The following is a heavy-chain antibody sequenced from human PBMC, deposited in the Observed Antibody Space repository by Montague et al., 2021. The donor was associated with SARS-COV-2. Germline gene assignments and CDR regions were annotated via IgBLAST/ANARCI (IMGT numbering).Heavy chain of an antibody. D-gene: IGHD4-23*01. J-gene: IGHJ4*02. CDR1: GGPIDGNH. V-gene: IGHV4-59*01. CDR3: AMLYGGGGGRGY. Sequence: SETLSLTCTVSGGPIDGNHWTWVRQSPGKGLEWICQIGSTNYNPSLESRISTSVDTSKSQFSLNLASVTAADSAIYYCAMLYGGGGGRGYWGQGTLVTVSS. CDR2: IGST.